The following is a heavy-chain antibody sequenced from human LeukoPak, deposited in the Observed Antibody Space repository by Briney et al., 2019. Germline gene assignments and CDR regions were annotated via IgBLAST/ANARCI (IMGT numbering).Heavy chain of an antibody. CDR1: GGSITVQNYY. J-gene: IGHJ6*03. D-gene: IGHD2-15*01. V-gene: IGHV4-31*03. CDR2: IYYSGST. Sequence: KPSETLSLTCSVSGGSITVQNYYWGFIRQSPLKGLEWIGYIYYSGSTYYNPSLKSRVTISVDTSKNQFSLKLSSVTAADTAVYYCSRVGQGGWNYYYYYMDVWGKGTTVTVSS. CDR3: SRVGQGGWNYYYYYMDV.